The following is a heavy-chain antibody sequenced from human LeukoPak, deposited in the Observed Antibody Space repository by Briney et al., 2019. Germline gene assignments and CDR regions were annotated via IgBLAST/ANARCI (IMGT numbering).Heavy chain of an antibody. J-gene: IGHJ6*03. D-gene: IGHD6-19*01. CDR1: GGSISSSSYY. Sequence: PSETLSLTCTVSGGSISSSSYYWGWIRQPPGKGLEWIGSIYYSGSTYYNPSLKSRVTISVDTSKNQFSLQLNSVTPEDTAVYYCARVGWGLAVAGTYYYYMDVWGKGTTVTISS. CDR3: ARVGWGLAVAGTYYYYMDV. CDR2: IYYSGST. V-gene: IGHV4-39*07.